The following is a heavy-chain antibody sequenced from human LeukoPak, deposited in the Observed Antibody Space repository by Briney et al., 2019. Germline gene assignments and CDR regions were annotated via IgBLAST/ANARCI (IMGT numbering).Heavy chain of an antibody. CDR3: ARTRYYYNSRSYGAPYYFDY. J-gene: IGHJ4*02. V-gene: IGHV3-30*02. CDR2: IRYDGSNK. D-gene: IGHD3-10*01. Sequence: GGSLRLSCAASGFTFSSYWMSWVRQAPGKGLEWVACIRYDGSNKYYADSVKGRFTISRDNSKNTLYLQMNSLRAEDTAVYYCARTRYYYNSRSYGAPYYFDYWGQGTLVTVSS. CDR1: GFTFSSYW.